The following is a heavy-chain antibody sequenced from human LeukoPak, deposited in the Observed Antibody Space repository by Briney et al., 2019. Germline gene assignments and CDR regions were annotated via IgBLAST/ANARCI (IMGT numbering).Heavy chain of an antibody. CDR3: ARSYYYDSSGYPY. V-gene: IGHV4-34*01. CDR1: GGSFSGHY. Sequence: SETLSLTCAVYGGSFSGHYWSWVRQPPGKGLEWIGEINHSGSTNYNPSLKSRVTISVDTSKNQFSLKLSSVTAADTAVYYCARSYYYDSSGYPYWGRGTLVTVSS. CDR2: INHSGST. J-gene: IGHJ4*02. D-gene: IGHD3-22*01.